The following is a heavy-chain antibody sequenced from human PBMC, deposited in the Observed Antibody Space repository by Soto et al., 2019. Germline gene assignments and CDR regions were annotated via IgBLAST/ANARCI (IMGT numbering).Heavy chain of an antibody. Sequence: QITLKESGPPLVKPTQTLTLTCTFSGFSLTTRGVGVGWIRQPPGKALECLALIYWDDDKRYNPTLQSRLSITKYTSKNQVVLTMTNVDPVDTATYYCAHIPNYYQYDWFDPWGQGTLVSVSS. V-gene: IGHV2-5*02. J-gene: IGHJ5*02. D-gene: IGHD3-16*01. CDR3: AHIPNYYQYDWFDP. CDR2: IYWDDDK. CDR1: GFSLTTRGVG.